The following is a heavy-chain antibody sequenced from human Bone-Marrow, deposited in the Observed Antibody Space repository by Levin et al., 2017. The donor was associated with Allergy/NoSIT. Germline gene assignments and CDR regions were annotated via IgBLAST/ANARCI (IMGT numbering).Heavy chain of an antibody. CDR3: TRDSHRPGPDLDY. Sequence: GESLKISCEASGFAFSTYWMGWVRQAPGKGLEWVANIKEDGSEKYYLDSVKGRFTISRDNAKNSLHLQMNSLRAEDTAVYYCTRDSHRPGPDLDYWGQGTLVTVSS. D-gene: IGHD6-6*01. CDR2: IKEDGSEK. V-gene: IGHV3-7*01. CDR1: GFAFSTYW. J-gene: IGHJ4*02.